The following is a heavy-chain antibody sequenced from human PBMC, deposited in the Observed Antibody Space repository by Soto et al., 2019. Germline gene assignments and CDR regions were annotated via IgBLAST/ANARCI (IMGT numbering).Heavy chain of an antibody. Sequence: GGSLRLSCAASGFTFSSYAMSWVRQAPGKGLEWVSAISGSGGSTYYADSVKGRFTISRDNSKNTLYLQMNSLRAEDTAVYYCARDPRRDGDYGDYWGQGTLVTVSS. CDR3: ARDPRRDGDYGDY. CDR2: ISGSGGST. J-gene: IGHJ4*02. CDR1: GFTFSSYA. D-gene: IGHD4-17*01. V-gene: IGHV3-23*01.